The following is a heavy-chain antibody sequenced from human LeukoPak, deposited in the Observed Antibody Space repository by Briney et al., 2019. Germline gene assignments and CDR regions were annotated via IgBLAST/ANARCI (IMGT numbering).Heavy chain of an antibody. CDR1: GGSISSSSYY. CDR2: IYYSGST. D-gene: IGHD3-22*01. V-gene: IGHV4-39*07. Sequence: SETLSLTCTVSGGSISSSSYYWGWLRQPPGKGLEWLGSIYYSGSTYYNPSLKSRVTISVDTSKNQFSLKLSSVTAAETAVYYCARDFDMIVVRDDAFDIWGQGTMVTVSS. CDR3: ARDFDMIVVRDDAFDI. J-gene: IGHJ3*02.